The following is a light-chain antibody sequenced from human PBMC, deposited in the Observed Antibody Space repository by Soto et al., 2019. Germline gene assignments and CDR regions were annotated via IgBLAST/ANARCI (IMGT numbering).Light chain of an antibody. V-gene: IGLV2-14*01. J-gene: IGLJ3*02. CDR1: SSDVGVYNY. Sequence: QSALTQPASVSGSPGQSITISCTGISSDVGVYNYISWYQKHSGKAPKLIIYDVTNRPSGVSNRLSGSKSGNTASLTISGLQAEDEAEYYCSSYTSGSTYVVFGGGTKLTVL. CDR2: DVT. CDR3: SSYTSGSTYVV.